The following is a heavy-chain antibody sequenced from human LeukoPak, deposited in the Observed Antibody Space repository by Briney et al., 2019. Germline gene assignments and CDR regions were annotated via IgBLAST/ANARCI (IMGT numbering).Heavy chain of an antibody. D-gene: IGHD6-19*01. J-gene: IGHJ4*02. V-gene: IGHV3-9*01. Sequence: GRSLRLSCAASGFTFDDYAMRWVRHAPGKGLEWGSGISWNSGSIGYADSVKGRFTISRDNAKNSLYLQMNSLRAEDTALYYCARSKIAVAGTRSTGFDYWGQGTLVTVSS. CDR3: ARSKIAVAGTRSTGFDY. CDR1: GFTFDDYA. CDR2: ISWNSGSI.